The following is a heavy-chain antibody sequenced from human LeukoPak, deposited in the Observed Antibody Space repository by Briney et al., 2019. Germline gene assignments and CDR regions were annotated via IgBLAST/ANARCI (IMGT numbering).Heavy chain of an antibody. CDR1: GFTFNTYA. V-gene: IGHV3-23*01. CDR2: ISADALAT. D-gene: IGHD1-14*01. CDR3: AKDLQGKPEGGATGPFDY. Sequence: GGSLRPSCAASGFTFNTYAMSWVRQAPGKGLEWVSAISADALATFYTDSVKGRFTISRDNYKNTMYLQMNTLRAEDTAIYYCAKDLQGKPEGGATGPFDYWGQGALVSVSS. J-gene: IGHJ4*02.